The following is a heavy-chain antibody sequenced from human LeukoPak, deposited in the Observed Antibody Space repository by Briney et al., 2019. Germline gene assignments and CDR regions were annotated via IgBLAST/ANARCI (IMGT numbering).Heavy chain of an antibody. V-gene: IGHV1-46*01. D-gene: IGHD6-13*01. Sequence: ASVKVSCKASGYTFTNYYIHWVRQAPGQGLEWMGMIDPSGGSTSYAQNFQGRVTMTRDTSTSTVYMELNSLRSEDTAVYYCARNVVAAAEDYWGQGTLVTVSS. J-gene: IGHJ4*02. CDR1: GYTFTNYY. CDR3: ARNVVAAAEDY. CDR2: IDPSGGST.